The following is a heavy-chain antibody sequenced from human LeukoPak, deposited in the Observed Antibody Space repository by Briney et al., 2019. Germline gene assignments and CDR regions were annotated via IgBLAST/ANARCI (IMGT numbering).Heavy chain of an antibody. CDR1: GYTFTDYY. V-gene: IGHV1-69-2*01. J-gene: IGHJ5*02. Sequence: ASVKVSCKVSGYTFTDYYMHWVQQAPGKGLEWMGLVDPEDGETIYAEKFQGRVTITADTSTDTAYMELSSLRSEDTAVYYCATGWTGHSSGWAKSNWFDPWGQGTLVTVSS. D-gene: IGHD6-19*01. CDR2: VDPEDGET. CDR3: ATGWTGHSSGWAKSNWFDP.